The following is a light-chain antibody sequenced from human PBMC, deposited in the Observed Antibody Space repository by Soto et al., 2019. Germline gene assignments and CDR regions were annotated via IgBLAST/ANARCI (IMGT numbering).Light chain of an antibody. CDR3: GSYTCSSTWV. Sequence: QSALTQPASVSGSPGQSITISCTGSNTDVGNYDYVSWYQQHPGKAPKLIIYEVNNRPSGFSDRFSGSKSGNTASLTISGLRAEDEADYYCGSYTCSSTWVFGGGTKLTVL. CDR1: NTDVGNYDY. J-gene: IGLJ3*02. V-gene: IGLV2-14*01. CDR2: EVN.